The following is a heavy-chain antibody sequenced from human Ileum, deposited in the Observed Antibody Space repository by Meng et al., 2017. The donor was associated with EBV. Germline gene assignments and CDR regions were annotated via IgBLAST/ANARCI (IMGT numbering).Heavy chain of an antibody. D-gene: IGHD2-8*01. V-gene: IGHV4-4*02. CDR1: GESIISNYW. CDR2: IYYNTNT. CDR3: ARKFSVVGSTDGWFDP. Sequence: QGPPQVSGPVLVNPSVTLPLTCAVSGESIISNYWWSWVRQPPGKGLEWIGEIYYNTNTNYNPSLKGRVTMSVDTSQNQFSLTLSSVTAADTAVYFCARKFSVVGSTDGWFDPWGQGTLVTVSS. J-gene: IGHJ5*02.